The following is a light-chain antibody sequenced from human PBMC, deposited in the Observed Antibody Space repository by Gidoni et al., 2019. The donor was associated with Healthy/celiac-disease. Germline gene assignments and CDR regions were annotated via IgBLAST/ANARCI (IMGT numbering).Light chain of an antibody. CDR2: AAS. CDR3: QQYRSFWT. Sequence: ELVLTQSPGTLSLSPGERATLSCRASQSVSSYLAWYQQKPGQAPRLLIYAASNRATGIPDRFSGSGSGTDFTLTISRLEPEDFAVYYCQQYRSFWTFGQGTKVEIK. J-gene: IGKJ1*01. V-gene: IGKV3-20*01. CDR1: QSVSSY.